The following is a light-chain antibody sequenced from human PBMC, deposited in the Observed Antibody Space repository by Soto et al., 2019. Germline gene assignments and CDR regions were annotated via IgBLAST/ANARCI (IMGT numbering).Light chain of an antibody. CDR1: SSNIGAGYD. V-gene: IGLV1-40*01. CDR3: SSYTSKSSLI. CDR2: GNS. Sequence: QSVLTQPPSVSGAPGQRVTISCTGSSSNIGAGYDVHWYQQLPGTAPKLLIYGNSNRPSGVPDRFSGSKSGTSASPAITGLQAEDEADYYCSSYTSKSSLIFGGGTKLTVL. J-gene: IGLJ2*01.